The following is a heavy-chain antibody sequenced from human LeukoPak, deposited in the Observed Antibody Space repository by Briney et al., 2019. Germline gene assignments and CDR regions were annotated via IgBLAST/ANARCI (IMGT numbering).Heavy chain of an antibody. CDR1: GYTFTGYY. Sequence: APVKFSCKASGYTFTGYYIHWVRQAPGQGLEWMGRINPNSGGTNYAQKFQGRVTMTRDTSISTAYMELSRLRSYDTAVYYCARDGEYCSSTSCYGHYYYYMDVWGKGITVTVSS. J-gene: IGHJ6*03. V-gene: IGHV1-2*06. CDR3: ARDGEYCSSTSCYGHYYYYMDV. CDR2: INPNSGGT. D-gene: IGHD2-2*01.